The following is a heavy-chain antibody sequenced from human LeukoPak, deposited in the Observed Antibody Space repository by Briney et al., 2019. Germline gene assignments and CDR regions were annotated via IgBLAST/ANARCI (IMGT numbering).Heavy chain of an antibody. CDR2: ISSSSSTI. D-gene: IGHD1-26*01. V-gene: IGHV3-48*01. CDR1: GFTFSSYN. Sequence: HSGGSLRLSCAASGFTFSSYNMNWVRQAPGKGLECISYISSSSSTIYYADSVKGRFTISRDNAKNSLYLQMNSLRAEDTAVYYCASPVYSGSYPPDYWGQGALVTVSS. J-gene: IGHJ4*02. CDR3: ASPVYSGSYPPDY.